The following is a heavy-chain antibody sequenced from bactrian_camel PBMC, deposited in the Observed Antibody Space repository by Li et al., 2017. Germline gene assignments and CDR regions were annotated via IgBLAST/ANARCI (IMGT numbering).Heavy chain of an antibody. CDR2: INSGGGST. D-gene: IGHD5*01. CDR1: GFTFDNYD. J-gene: IGHJ4*01. CDR3: TWGIRENHLG. Sequence: DVQLVESGGGRVQPGGSLQLSCTASGFTFDNYDMTWVRHAPGKGLEWVSAINSGGGSTFYADSVKGRFSISRDNAKNTVYLQMNTLVPEDTALYYCTWGIRENHLGWGQGTQVTVS. V-gene: IGHV3S40*01.